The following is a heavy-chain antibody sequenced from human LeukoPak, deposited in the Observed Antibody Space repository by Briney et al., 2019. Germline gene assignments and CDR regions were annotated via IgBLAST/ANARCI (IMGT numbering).Heavy chain of an antibody. V-gene: IGHV3-74*01. CDR2: INSDGSNT. Sequence: GGSLRLSCAASGFTFSSYALSWVRQAPGKGLVWVSRINSDGSNTWYADSVKGRFTISRDNAKNTLYLQMNSLRDEDTAVYYCARDLSGTYQHWGQGTLVTVSS. CDR3: ARDLSGTYQH. J-gene: IGHJ1*01. D-gene: IGHD1-26*01. CDR1: GFTFSSYA.